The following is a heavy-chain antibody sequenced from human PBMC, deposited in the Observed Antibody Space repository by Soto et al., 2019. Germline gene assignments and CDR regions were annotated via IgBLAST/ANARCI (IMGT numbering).Heavy chain of an antibody. D-gene: IGHD5-18*01. CDR2: INHSGST. CDR1: GRSFSGYY. Sequence: SETLSLTCAVYGRSFSGYYWSWIRQPPGKGLELIREINHSGSTNYNPSLKSRVTISVDTSKNQFSLKLSSVTAADTAVYYFARGGRSYGYWSRKRYIMDVWRQGTTVTVSS. CDR3: ARGGRSYGYWSRKRYIMDV. V-gene: IGHV4-34*01. J-gene: IGHJ6*02.